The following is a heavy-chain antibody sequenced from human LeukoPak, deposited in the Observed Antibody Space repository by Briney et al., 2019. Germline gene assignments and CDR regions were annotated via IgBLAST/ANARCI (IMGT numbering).Heavy chain of an antibody. D-gene: IGHD3-10*01. CDR1: GFTFSSYA. V-gene: IGHV3-30*04. CDR3: ARDRAYRITMVRGVLDY. Sequence: GGSLGLSCAASGFTFSSYAMHWVRQAPGKGLEWVAVISYDGSNKYYADSVKGRFTISRDNSKNTLYLQMNSLRAEDTAVYYCARDRAYRITMVRGVLDYWGQGTLVTVSS. CDR2: ISYDGSNK. J-gene: IGHJ4*02.